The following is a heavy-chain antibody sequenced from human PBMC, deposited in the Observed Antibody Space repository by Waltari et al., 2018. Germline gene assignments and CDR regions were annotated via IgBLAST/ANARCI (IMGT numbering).Heavy chain of an antibody. D-gene: IGHD6-19*01. CDR3: AKDGRVSSGWLEYFQH. V-gene: IGHV3-23*04. J-gene: IGHJ1*01. CDR1: GFTFSSYA. CDR2: ISGSGGST. Sequence: EVQLVESGGGLVQPGGSLRLSCAASGFTFSSYAMSWVRQAPGKGLEWVSAISGSGGSTYYADSVKGRFTISRDNSKNTLYLQMNSLRAEDTAVYYCAKDGRVSSGWLEYFQHWGQGTLVTVSS.